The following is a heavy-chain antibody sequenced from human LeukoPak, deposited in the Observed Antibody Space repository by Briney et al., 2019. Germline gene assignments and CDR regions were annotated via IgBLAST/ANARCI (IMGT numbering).Heavy chain of an antibody. V-gene: IGHV3-33*08. CDR2: TWYDGSNK. J-gene: IGHJ4*02. CDR3: ARDQSLLYFDY. Sequence: PGGSLRLSCAASGFSFSSYWMNWVRQAPGKGLEWVALTWYDGSNKSYGDSVKGRFTISRDNSKNTLYLQMGSLRAEDTAVYYCARDQSLLYFDYWGQGTLVTVSS. CDR1: GFSFSSYW. D-gene: IGHD2-15*01.